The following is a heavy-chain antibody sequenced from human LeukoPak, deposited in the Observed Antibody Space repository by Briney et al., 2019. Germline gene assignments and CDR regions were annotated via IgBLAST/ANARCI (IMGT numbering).Heavy chain of an antibody. Sequence: GASVKVSCKTSRCTFSDYYIHWVRQAPGQGLEWMGWIVPHSGGTKYAQKFQGRVTMTRDTSISTAYMELSRLRYDDTAVYYCATLGATSFDYWGQGALVTVSS. CDR1: RCTFSDYY. D-gene: IGHD1-26*01. CDR3: ATLGATSFDY. J-gene: IGHJ4*02. CDR2: IVPHSGGT. V-gene: IGHV1-2*02.